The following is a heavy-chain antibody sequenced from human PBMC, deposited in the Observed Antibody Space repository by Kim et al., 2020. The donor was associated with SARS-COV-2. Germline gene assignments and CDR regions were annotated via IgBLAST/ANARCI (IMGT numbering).Heavy chain of an antibody. CDR2: INTNTGNP. V-gene: IGHV7-4-1*02. J-gene: IGHJ3*01. CDR1: GYTFTTYA. Sequence: ASVKVSCKASGYTFTTYAINWVRQAPGQGLEWMGGINTNTGNPTYARDFTGRFVFSLDTSVSTAYLQISSLTTADTAVYYCARGASITAFGLVLTYDAFNLWGQGTVVIGSS. CDR3: ARGASITAFGLVLTYDAFNL. D-gene: IGHD3-3*01.